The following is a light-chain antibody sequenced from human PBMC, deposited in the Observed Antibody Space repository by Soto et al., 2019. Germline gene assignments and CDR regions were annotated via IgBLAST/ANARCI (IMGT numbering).Light chain of an antibody. Sequence: DIQMTQSPSCLSESVVDRVTITCRASQSISSYLNWYQQKQGKAPKLLIYAASSLQSGVKSRFSGSGSGTDFTLTIRSLQPEDFATYYCQKSYSTPRTCGKGNKVDI. CDR1: QSISSY. V-gene: IGKV1-39*01. CDR3: QKSYSTPRT. J-gene: IGKJ1*01. CDR2: AAS.